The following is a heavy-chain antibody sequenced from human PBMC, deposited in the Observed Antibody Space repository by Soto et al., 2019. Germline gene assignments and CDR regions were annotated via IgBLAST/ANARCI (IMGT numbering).Heavy chain of an antibody. D-gene: IGHD1-26*01. Sequence: GGSLRLSCAASGFTFSSYAMHWVRQAPGKGLEYASAISSNGGSTYYANSVKGRFTISRDNSKNTLYLQMGSLRAEDMAVYYCARRVVGATVFDYWGQGTLVTVS. CDR3: ARRVVGATVFDY. CDR2: ISSNGGST. CDR1: GFTFSSYA. J-gene: IGHJ4*02. V-gene: IGHV3-64*01.